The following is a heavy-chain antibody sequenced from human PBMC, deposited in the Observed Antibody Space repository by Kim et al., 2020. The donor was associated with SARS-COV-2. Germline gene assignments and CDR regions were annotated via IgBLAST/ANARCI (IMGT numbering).Heavy chain of an antibody. D-gene: IGHD3-16*02. J-gene: IGHJ6*02. V-gene: IGHV4-34*01. CDR3: ARGPFRLGELSLYPWGSTHYYYYGMDV. CDR2: INHSGST. Sequence: SETLSLTCAVYGGSFSGYYWSWIRQPPGKGLEWIGEINHSGSTNYNPSLKSRVTISVDTSKNQFSLKLSSVPAADTAVYYCARGPFRLGELSLYPWGSTHYYYYGMDVWGQGTTVTVSS. CDR1: GGSFSGYY.